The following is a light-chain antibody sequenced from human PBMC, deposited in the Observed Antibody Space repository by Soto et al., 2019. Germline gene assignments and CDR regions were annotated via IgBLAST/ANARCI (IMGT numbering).Light chain of an antibody. V-gene: IGKV3-20*01. J-gene: IGKJ1*01. CDR2: GAS. Sequence: EIVMTQSPATLSVSPGERATLSCRASQSVSSNLAWYQQKPGQAPRLLIHGASSRATGIPDRFSGSGSGTDFTLTISRLEPEDFAVYYCQQYGSPPQTFGQGTKVDIK. CDR3: QQYGSPPQT. CDR1: QSVSSN.